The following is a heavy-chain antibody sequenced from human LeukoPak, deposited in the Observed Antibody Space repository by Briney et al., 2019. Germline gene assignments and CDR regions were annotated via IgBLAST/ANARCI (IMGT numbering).Heavy chain of an antibody. CDR2: IYYSGST. V-gene: IGHV4-39*02. Sequence: SETLSLTCTVSGGSISSSSYYWGWIRQPPGKGLEWIGSIYYSGSTYYNPSLKSRVTISVDTSKNQFSLKLSSVTAADTAVYYCARDRHCSSTSCFDYWGQGTLVTVSS. J-gene: IGHJ4*02. CDR1: GGSISSSSYY. D-gene: IGHD2-2*01. CDR3: ARDRHCSSTSCFDY.